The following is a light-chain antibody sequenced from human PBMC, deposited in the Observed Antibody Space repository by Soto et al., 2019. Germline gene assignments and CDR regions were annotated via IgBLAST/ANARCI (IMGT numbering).Light chain of an antibody. V-gene: IGLV2-11*01. CDR1: SSDVVGYNY. CDR2: DVS. Sequence: ALAQPRSVSGSPGQSVTISCTGTSSDVVGYNYVSWYQQHPGKAPKLMIYDVSKRPSGVPDRFSGSKSGNTTSLTISGLQAEDEADYYCCSYAGSYTSYVFGTGTKVTVL. J-gene: IGLJ1*01. CDR3: CSYAGSYTSYV.